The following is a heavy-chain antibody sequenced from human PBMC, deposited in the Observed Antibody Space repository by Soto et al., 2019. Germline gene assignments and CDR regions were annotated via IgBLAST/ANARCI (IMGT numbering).Heavy chain of an antibody. Sequence: SVKVSCKASGGTFSSYAISWVRQAPGQGLEWMGGIIPIVGTANYAQKFQGRVTITADKSTSTAYMELSSLRSEDTAVYYCARSSPLRGVVVPDPTYNWCDRWGKGTLVTVSA. V-gene: IGHV1-69*06. CDR2: IIPIVGTA. CDR3: ARSSPLRGVVVPDPTYNWCDR. CDR1: GGTFSSYA. J-gene: IGHJ5*02. D-gene: IGHD2-2*01.